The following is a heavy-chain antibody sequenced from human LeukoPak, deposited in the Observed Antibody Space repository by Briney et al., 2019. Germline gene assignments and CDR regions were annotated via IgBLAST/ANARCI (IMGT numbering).Heavy chain of an antibody. J-gene: IGHJ4*02. D-gene: IGHD6-13*01. Sequence: SETLSLTCTVSGGSISSSSYYWGWIRQPPGKGLEWIGRIYSTGSTNYNPSLKSRVTMSVDTSKNQFSLRLRSVTAADTAVYYCARQIASAGTAGFDFWGQEALVTVSS. CDR1: GGSISSSSYY. V-gene: IGHV4-39*07. CDR3: ARQIASAGTAGFDF. CDR2: IYSTGST.